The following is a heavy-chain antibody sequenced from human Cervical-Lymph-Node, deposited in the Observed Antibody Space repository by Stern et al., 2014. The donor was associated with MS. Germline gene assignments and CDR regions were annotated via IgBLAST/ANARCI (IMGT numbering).Heavy chain of an antibody. D-gene: IGHD6-13*01. CDR3: ARVRKAAAGHTYFDY. J-gene: IGHJ4*02. V-gene: IGHV5-51*01. CDR2: IYPGDSDT. Sequence: QLVQSGAEVKKPGESLKISCKGSGYSFTSYWIGWGRQMPGQGLEWMGIIYPGDSDTRYSPSFQGQVTISADKSISTAYLQWSSLKASDTAMYYCARVRKAAAGHTYFDYWGQGTLVTVSS. CDR1: GYSFTSYW.